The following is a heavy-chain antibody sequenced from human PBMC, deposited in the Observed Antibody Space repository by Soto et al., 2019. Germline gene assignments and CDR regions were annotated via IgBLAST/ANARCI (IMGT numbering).Heavy chain of an antibody. CDR3: ARGDYVWGSPGIPYYFDY. CDR1: GRSLSGYY. J-gene: IGHJ4*02. CDR2: INHSGST. Sequence: SASLSLTCSVYGRSLSGYYWSWIRQPPGKGLEWIGEINHSGSTNYNPSLKSRVTISVDTSKNQFSLKLSSVTAADTAVYYCARGDYVWGSPGIPYYFDYWGQGTLVTVSS. V-gene: IGHV4-34*01. D-gene: IGHD3-16*01.